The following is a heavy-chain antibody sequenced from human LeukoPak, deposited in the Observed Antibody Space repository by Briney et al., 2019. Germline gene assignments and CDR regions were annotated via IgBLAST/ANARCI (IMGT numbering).Heavy chain of an antibody. CDR3: ARGPSGYHNT. CDR1: GFTFSNAW. Sequence: GGSLRLSCAASGFTFSNAWRSWVRQAPAKGLEGVGRIKSKTDGGTTDYAAPVKGRFTISRDDSKNTLYLQMNSLKTEDTAVYYCARGPSGYHNTGGQGTLVTVSS. V-gene: IGHV3-15*01. CDR2: IKSKTDGGTT. D-gene: IGHD5-12*01. J-gene: IGHJ4*02.